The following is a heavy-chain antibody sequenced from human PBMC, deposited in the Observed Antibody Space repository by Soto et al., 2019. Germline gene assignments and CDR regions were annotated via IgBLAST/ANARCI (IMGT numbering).Heavy chain of an antibody. D-gene: IGHD3-3*01. Sequence: PGESLKISCKGSGYSFTSYWIGWVRQMPGKGLEWMGIIYPGDSDTRYSPSFQGQVTISADKSISTAYLQWSSLKASDTAMYYCARHAPSYDFWSGYYARHYGMDVWGQGTTVTVSS. V-gene: IGHV5-51*01. CDR2: IYPGDSDT. J-gene: IGHJ6*02. CDR1: GYSFTSYW. CDR3: ARHAPSYDFWSGYYARHYGMDV.